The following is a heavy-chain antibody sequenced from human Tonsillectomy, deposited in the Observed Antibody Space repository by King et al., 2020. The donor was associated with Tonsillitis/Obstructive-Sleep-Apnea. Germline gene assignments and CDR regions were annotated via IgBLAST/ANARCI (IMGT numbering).Heavy chain of an antibody. CDR2: ISWNSGTI. J-gene: IGHJ4*02. Sequence: VQLVESGGGLVQPGRSLRLSCAASGFTFDDYAMHWVRQAPGKGLEWVSGISWNSGTIGYADSVKGRFTISRDNAKNSLYLQMNSLRTEDTALYYCAKDKTKNWNYGTPDAYWGQGTLVTVSS. V-gene: IGHV3-9*01. CDR3: AKDKTKNWNYGTPDAY. CDR1: GFTFDDYA. D-gene: IGHD1-7*01.